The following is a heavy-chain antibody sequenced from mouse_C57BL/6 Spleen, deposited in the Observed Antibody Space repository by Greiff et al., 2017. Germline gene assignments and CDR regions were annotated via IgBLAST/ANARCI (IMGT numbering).Heavy chain of an antibody. CDR2: IDPSDSET. CDR1: GYTFTSYW. J-gene: IGHJ2*01. CDR3: ARGGYSNDGVYYFDY. D-gene: IGHD2-12*01. Sequence: VQLQQPGAELVRPGSSVKLSCKASGYTFTSYWMHWVKQRPIQGLEWIGNIDPSDSETHYNQKFTDKATLTADKSSSTAYMQLRSLTSEDSAVYYCARGGYSNDGVYYFDYWGQGTTLTVSS. V-gene: IGHV1-52*01.